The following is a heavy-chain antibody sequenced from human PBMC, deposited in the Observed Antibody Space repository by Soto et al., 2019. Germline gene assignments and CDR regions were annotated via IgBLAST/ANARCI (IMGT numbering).Heavy chain of an antibody. J-gene: IGHJ4*02. D-gene: IGHD5-18*01. V-gene: IGHV3-9*01. CDR2: ISWNSGNI. CDR3: VRSKGGYSSGTPFDY. CDR1: GFTFDDYA. Sequence: EVQLEESGGALVQPGRSLRLSCAASGFTFDDYAMHWVRQVLGKGLEWVSSISWNSGNIGYADSVKGRFTTSRDNAKNSLYLQMNSLRPEDTALYYCVRSKGGYSSGTPFDYWGQGTLVTVSS.